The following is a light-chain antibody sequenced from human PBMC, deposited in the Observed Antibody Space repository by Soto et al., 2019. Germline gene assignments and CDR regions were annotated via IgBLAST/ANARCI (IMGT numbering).Light chain of an antibody. V-gene: IGKV3-15*01. CDR1: QSIRTN. J-gene: IGKJ3*01. CDR3: QQYNNWPGFT. CDR2: GAS. Sequence: EIMVTQFPATLSVSPGERATLSCRASQSIRTNLAWYQQKPGQAPRLLIYGASTRATGIPARFSGSGSGTEFTLTISDLQSEDFAVYYCQQYNNWPGFTFGPGTKVDIK.